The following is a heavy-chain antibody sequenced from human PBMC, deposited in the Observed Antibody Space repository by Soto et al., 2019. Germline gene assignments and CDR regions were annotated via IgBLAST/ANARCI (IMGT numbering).Heavy chain of an antibody. CDR3: ARGNWEMATIRRENY. J-gene: IGHJ4*02. V-gene: IGHV3-49*03. CDR1: GFTFCDYA. CDR2: IRSKPYGVTA. Sequence: GGSLRLSCTGSGFTFCDYAMSWFRQAPGKGLEWVGFIRSKPYGVTAEYAASVKGRSTISRDDSKSIAYLQMNSLTTEDTAVYYCARGNWEMATIRRENYWGQGTPVTVSS. D-gene: IGHD5-12*01.